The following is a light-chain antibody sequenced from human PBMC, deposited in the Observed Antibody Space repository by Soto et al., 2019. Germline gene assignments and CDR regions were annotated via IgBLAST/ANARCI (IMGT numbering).Light chain of an antibody. CDR1: QGIASF. J-gene: IGKJ2*01. V-gene: IGKV1-9*01. Sequence: DIQLTQSPSFLAASVGDRVTITCRASQGIASFLAWYQQKPGKDPKLLIYSATTLQTGVSSRFSGSRSGPEFTLTISSLQPEDFATYYCQQLNSYPYTFAQGTKLEIK. CDR3: QQLNSYPYT. CDR2: SAT.